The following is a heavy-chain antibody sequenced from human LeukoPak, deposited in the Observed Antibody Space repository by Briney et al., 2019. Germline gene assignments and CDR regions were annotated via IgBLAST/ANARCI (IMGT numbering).Heavy chain of an antibody. Sequence: GSLRLSCAASGFTFSDYYMSWIRQPPGKGLEWIGSIYHSGSTYYNPSLKSRVTISVDTSKNQFSLKLSSVTAADTAVYYCATYYDSSGLIDYWGQGTLVTVSS. J-gene: IGHJ4*02. D-gene: IGHD3-22*01. CDR3: ATYYDSSGLIDY. CDR1: GFTFSDYY. V-gene: IGHV4-38-2*01. CDR2: IYHSGST.